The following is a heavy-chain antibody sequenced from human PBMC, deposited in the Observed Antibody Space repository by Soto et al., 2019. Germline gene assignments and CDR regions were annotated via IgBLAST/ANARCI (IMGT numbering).Heavy chain of an antibody. CDR2: VDHNGVT. D-gene: IGHD4-17*01. Sequence: QVQLQQWGAGLLKPSETLSLTCTVYGGSFTGYFWTWIRQPPGKGLEWIGEVDHNGVTNYNPSLKGRVTVSLDTSKSQFSLRLTSVAAADTSIYFCARLTVAKVRTGPDYWGQGALVTVSS. J-gene: IGHJ4*02. CDR3: ARLTVAKVRTGPDY. V-gene: IGHV4-34*01. CDR1: GGSFTGYF.